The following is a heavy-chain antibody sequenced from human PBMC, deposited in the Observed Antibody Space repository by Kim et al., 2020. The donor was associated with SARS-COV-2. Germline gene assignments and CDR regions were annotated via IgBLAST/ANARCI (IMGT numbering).Heavy chain of an antibody. Sequence: TGYADSVKGRFTISRDNAKNSLYLQMNSLRAEDTALYHCARVIAVATIDYWGQGTLVTVSS. D-gene: IGHD6-19*01. CDR3: ARVIAVATIDY. CDR2: T. J-gene: IGHJ4*02. V-gene: IGHV3-20*01.